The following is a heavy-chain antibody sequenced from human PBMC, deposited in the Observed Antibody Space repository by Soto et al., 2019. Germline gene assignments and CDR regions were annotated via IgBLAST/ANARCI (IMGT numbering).Heavy chain of an antibody. CDR2: ISSSSSTI. D-gene: IGHD4-17*01. Sequence: EVQLVESGGGLVQPGGSLRLSCAASGFTFSSYSMNWVRQAPGKGLEWVSYISSSSSTIYYADSVKGRFTISRDNAKNSLYLQMNSLRAEDTAVYYCARDRLDDYGDYNAFDIWGQGTMVTVSS. J-gene: IGHJ3*02. CDR3: ARDRLDDYGDYNAFDI. V-gene: IGHV3-48*01. CDR1: GFTFSSYS.